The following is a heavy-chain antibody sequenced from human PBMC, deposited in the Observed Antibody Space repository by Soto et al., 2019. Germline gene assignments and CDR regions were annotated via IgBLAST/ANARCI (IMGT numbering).Heavy chain of an antibody. CDR3: ARGGAQYCSGGSCYPL. CDR2: IIPILGIA. J-gene: IGHJ4*02. CDR1: GGTFSSYT. V-gene: IGHV1-69*02. D-gene: IGHD2-15*01. Sequence: QVQLVQSGAEVKKPGSSVKVSCKASGGTFSSYTISWVRQAPGQGLEWMGRIIPILGIANYAQKFQGRVTITADKSTSXAYMELSSLRSEDTAVYYCARGGAQYCSGGSCYPLWGQGTLVTVSS.